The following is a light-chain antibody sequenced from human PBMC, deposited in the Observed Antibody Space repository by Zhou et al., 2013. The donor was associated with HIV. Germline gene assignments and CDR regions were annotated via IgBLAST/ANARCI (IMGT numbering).Light chain of an antibody. J-gene: IGKJ3*01. CDR1: QSLLETNGNSY. V-gene: IGKV2-28*01. CDR2: LTS. Sequence: DIAMTQSPLSLPVTPGEPASISCRSSQSLLETNGNSYLDWYLQKPGQSPQLLIYLTSHRASGVPDRFSGSGSGTDFTLKISRVEAEDVGVYYCMQSIQLPLTFGPGTKVDMK. CDR3: MQSIQLPLT.